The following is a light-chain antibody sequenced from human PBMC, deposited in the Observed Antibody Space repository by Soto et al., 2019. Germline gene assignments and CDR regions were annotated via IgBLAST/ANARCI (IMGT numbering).Light chain of an antibody. CDR3: HQRQSWPRT. Sequence: EIVLTQSPATLSSFPGDRVTLSCRASQYINTRLAWYQHRPGQAPRLLIYQTSIRAAGIPARFSASGTGTDFNLTISDVQPEDFAVYYCHQRQSWPRTFGQGTKVDI. CDR2: QTS. J-gene: IGKJ1*01. V-gene: IGKV3-11*01. CDR1: QYINTR.